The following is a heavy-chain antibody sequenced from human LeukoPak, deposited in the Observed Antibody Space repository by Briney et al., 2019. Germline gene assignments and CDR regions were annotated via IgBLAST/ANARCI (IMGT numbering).Heavy chain of an antibody. CDR2: ICSGDST. Sequence: GGSLRLSCAASVFTVSSNYMNGVRHAPAKGREGVSLICSGDSTHSADSVKGRFTNTRDNSKNTLYLQMNSLRAEDTAVYYCARGGDSSYYGDYWGQGTLVTVSS. CDR1: VFTVSSNY. CDR3: ARGGDSSYYGDY. J-gene: IGHJ4*02. V-gene: IGHV3-66*01. D-gene: IGHD3-22*01.